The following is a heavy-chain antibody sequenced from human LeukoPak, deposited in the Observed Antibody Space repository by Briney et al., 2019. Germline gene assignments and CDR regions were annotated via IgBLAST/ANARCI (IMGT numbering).Heavy chain of an antibody. CDR2: IYHSGST. CDR3: ARVGPADYDYAWGSYRSSYFDY. D-gene: IGHD3-16*02. J-gene: IGHJ4*02. V-gene: IGHV4-4*02. Sequence: TSETLSLTCAVSGGSISSSNWWSWVRQPPGKGLEWIGEIYHSGSTNYNPSLKSRVTISVDKSKNQFSLKLSSVTAADTAVYYCARVGPADYDYAWGSYRSSYFDYWGQGTLVTVSS. CDR1: GGSISSSNW.